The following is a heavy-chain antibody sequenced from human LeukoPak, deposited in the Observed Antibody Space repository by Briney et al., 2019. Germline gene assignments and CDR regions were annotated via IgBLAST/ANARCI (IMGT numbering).Heavy chain of an antibody. V-gene: IGHV3-23*01. CDR3: ARTDYYGSGSYYGPPAFDI. CDR2: ISGSGGST. J-gene: IGHJ3*02. CDR1: GFTFSSYA. Sequence: GGSLRLSCAASGFTFSSYAMSWVRQAPGRGLEWVSAISGSGGSTYYADSVKGRFTISRDNAKNSLYLQMNSLRAEDTAVYYCARTDYYGSGSYYGPPAFDIWGQGTMVTVSS. D-gene: IGHD3-10*01.